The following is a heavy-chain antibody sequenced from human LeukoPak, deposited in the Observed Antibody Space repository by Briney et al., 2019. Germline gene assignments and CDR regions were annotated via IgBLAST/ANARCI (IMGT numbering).Heavy chain of an antibody. CDR2: INHSGST. CDR1: GGSFSGYY. CDR3: ARHAVDSSGYPSWFDP. Sequence: PSEPLSLTCAVYGGSFSGYYWSWIRQPPGKGLEWIGEINHSGSTNYNPSLKSRVTISVDTSKNQFSLKLSSVTAADTAVYYCARHAVDSSGYPSWFDPWGQGTLVTVSS. D-gene: IGHD3-22*01. J-gene: IGHJ5*02. V-gene: IGHV4-34*01.